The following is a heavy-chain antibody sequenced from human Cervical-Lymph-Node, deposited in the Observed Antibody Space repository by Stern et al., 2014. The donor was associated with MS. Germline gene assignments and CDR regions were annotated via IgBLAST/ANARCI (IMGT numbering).Heavy chain of an antibody. CDR2: ISYDGGTK. Sequence: VQLVESGGGVVQPGRSLRLSCAAYGFTFSSYAMYWVRQAPGKGLGWVTVISYDGGTKYYADSVKGRFTVSRDNSKSTFDLQMSSLRPEDTAVYYCARGRAIVGLDYWGQGTLVTVSS. J-gene: IGHJ4*02. V-gene: IGHV3-30*04. CDR3: ARGRAIVGLDY. D-gene: IGHD1-26*01. CDR1: GFTFSSYA.